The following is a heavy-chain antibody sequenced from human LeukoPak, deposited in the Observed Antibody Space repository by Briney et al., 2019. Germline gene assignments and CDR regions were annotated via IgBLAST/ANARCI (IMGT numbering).Heavy chain of an antibody. Sequence: PSETLSLTCAASGYSISSASYWGWIRQPPGKGLEWIGSISPSGNTYYNPSLKSRISISLDTSKNQFSLKLTSMTAADTAFYYCARRAYSDLYFDYWGQGTLVTVSS. V-gene: IGHV4-38-2*01. CDR2: ISPSGNT. J-gene: IGHJ4*02. D-gene: IGHD4-11*01. CDR3: ARRAYSDLYFDY. CDR1: GYSISSASY.